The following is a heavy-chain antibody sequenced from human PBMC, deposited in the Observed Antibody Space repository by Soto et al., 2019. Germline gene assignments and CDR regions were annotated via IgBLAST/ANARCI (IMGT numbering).Heavy chain of an antibody. CDR2: ISVRDGST. CDR1: GFTFSNFA. Sequence: AGGSLRLSCAASGFTFSNFAMTWVRQAAGKGLEWVSTISVRDGSTYYADSVKGRFTISRDNSKNTLYLQMNSLRAEDTAVYYCAKNDFWSGPVDYYYYGMDVWRQGTTVTVSS. J-gene: IGHJ6*02. CDR3: AKNDFWSGPVDYYYYGMDV. D-gene: IGHD3-3*01. V-gene: IGHV3-23*01.